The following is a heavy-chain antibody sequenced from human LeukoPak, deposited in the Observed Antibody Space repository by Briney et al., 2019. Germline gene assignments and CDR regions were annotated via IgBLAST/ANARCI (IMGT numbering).Heavy chain of an antibody. J-gene: IGHJ4*02. CDR2: ISSNGGST. CDR3: VQPPYDLGLYYFDY. D-gene: IGHD3-3*01. Sequence: GGSLRLSCSASGFTFSVYAMFWVRQAPGKGLEYVSAISSNGGSTYYADSVKGRLTISRDNSKNTLYLQMSSLRAEDTAVYYCVQPPYDLGLYYFDYWGQGTPVTVSS. V-gene: IGHV3-64D*09. CDR1: GFTFSVYA.